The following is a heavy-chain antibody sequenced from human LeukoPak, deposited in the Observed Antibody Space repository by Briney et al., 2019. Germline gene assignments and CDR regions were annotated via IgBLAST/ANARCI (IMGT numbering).Heavy chain of an antibody. CDR2: IDWDDDK. D-gene: IGHD6-13*01. Sequence: SGPALVKPTQTLTLTCTFSGFSLSTSGMCVSWIRQPPGKALEWLARIDWDDDKYYSTSLKTRLTISKDTSKNLVVLTMTNMDPVDTATYYCAREQQGGYYYYGMDVWGRGTTVTVSS. CDR1: GFSLSTSGMC. J-gene: IGHJ6*02. V-gene: IGHV2-70*11. CDR3: AREQQGGYYYYGMDV.